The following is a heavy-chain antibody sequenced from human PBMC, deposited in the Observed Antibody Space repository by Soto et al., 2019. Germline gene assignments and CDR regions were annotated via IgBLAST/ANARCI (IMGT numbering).Heavy chain of an antibody. D-gene: IGHD2-2*01. Sequence: GVSLRLSCAASGFTFSSYSMNWVRQAPGKGLEWVSSISSSSSYIYYADSVKGRFTISRDNAKNSLYLQMNSLRAEDTAVYYCARATSYCSSTSCYLRSYYYCMDVWGKGTTVTVSS. J-gene: IGHJ6*03. CDR2: ISSSSSYI. CDR3: ARATSYCSSTSCYLRSYYYCMDV. V-gene: IGHV3-21*01. CDR1: GFTFSSYS.